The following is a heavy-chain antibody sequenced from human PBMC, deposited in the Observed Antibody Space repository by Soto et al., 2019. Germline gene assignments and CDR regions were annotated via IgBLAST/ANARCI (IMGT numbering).Heavy chain of an antibody. D-gene: IGHD3-16*02. J-gene: IGHJ5*02. CDR2: IYYSGST. CDR3: ARDHAPFTFGGVIPNWFDP. Sequence: PSETLSLTCTVSGGSISSYYWSWIRQPPGKGLEWIGYIYYSGSTNYNPSLKSRVTISVDTSKNQFSLKLSSVTAADTAVYYCARDHAPFTFGGVIPNWFDPWGQGTLVTVSS. V-gene: IGHV4-59*01. CDR1: GGSISSYY.